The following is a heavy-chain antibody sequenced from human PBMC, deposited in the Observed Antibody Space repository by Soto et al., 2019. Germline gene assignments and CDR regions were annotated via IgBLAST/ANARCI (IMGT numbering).Heavy chain of an antibody. CDR1: GGTFSSYA. V-gene: IGHV1-69*12. CDR3: ARDPSSIAARLNFQH. D-gene: IGHD6-6*01. Sequence: QVQLVQSGAEVKKPGSSVKVSCKASGGTFSSYAISWVRQAPGQGLEWMGGIIPIFGTANYAQKFQGRVTITADESTSTAYVELSSLRSEDTAVYYCARDPSSIAARLNFQHWGQGTLVTVSS. CDR2: IIPIFGTA. J-gene: IGHJ1*01.